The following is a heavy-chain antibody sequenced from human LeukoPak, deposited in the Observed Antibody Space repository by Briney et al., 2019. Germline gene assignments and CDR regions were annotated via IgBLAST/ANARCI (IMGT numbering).Heavy chain of an antibody. Sequence: SVKVSCKASGGTFSSYAISWVRQSPGQGIEWMGRFIPILGIANCAQKFQGRVTITADKSTSTAYMELSSLRPEDTAVYYCAREPLPIAAPGMASDYWGQGSLVTVSS. CDR2: FIPILGIA. CDR1: GGTFSSYA. D-gene: IGHD6-13*01. V-gene: IGHV1-69*04. CDR3: AREPLPIAAPGMASDY. J-gene: IGHJ4*02.